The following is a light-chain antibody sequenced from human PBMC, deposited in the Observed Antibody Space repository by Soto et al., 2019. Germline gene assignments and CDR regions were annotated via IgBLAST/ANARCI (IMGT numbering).Light chain of an antibody. Sequence: SSELTQPPSVSVSPGQTASITCSGDKLGDKYACWYQQKPGQSPVLVIYQDSKRPSGIPVRFSGSNSGNTATLTISGTQAMDEADYYCQAWDSSTRVVFGGGTKLTVL. J-gene: IGLJ2*01. CDR1: KLGDKY. CDR3: QAWDSSTRVV. CDR2: QDS. V-gene: IGLV3-1*01.